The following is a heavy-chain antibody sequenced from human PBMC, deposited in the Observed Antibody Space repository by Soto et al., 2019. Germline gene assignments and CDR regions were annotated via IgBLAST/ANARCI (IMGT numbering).Heavy chain of an antibody. V-gene: IGHV4-34*01. CDR1: GGSFSGYY. Sequence: PSETLSLTCAVYGGSFSGYYWSWIRQPPGKGLEWIGEINHRGSTNYNPSLKSRVTISVDTSKNQFSLKLSSVTAADTAVYYCTRDAPLWFGELSQWGQGTLVTVSS. CDR3: TRDAPLWFGELSQ. J-gene: IGHJ4*02. CDR2: INHRGST. D-gene: IGHD3-10*01.